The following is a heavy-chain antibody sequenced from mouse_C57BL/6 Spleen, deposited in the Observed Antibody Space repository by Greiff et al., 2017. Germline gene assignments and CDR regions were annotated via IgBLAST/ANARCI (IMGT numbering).Heavy chain of an antibody. D-gene: IGHD1-1*01. CDR1: GYAFSSYW. V-gene: IGHV1-80*01. Sequence: VQLQESGAELVKPGASVKISCKASGYAFSSYWLNWVKQRPGKGLEWIGQIYPGDGDTNYNGKFKGKATLTADKSSSTAYMQLSSLTSEDSAVYFCARDYYGNYAMDYWGQGTSVTVSS. J-gene: IGHJ4*01. CDR2: IYPGDGDT. CDR3: ARDYYGNYAMDY.